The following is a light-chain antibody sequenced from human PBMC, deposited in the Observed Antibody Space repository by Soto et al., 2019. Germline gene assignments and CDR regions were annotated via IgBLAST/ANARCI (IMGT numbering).Light chain of an antibody. V-gene: IGKV1-39*01. J-gene: IGKJ5*01. CDR1: QNIFNY. CDR3: QQSFSPLPIT. CDR2: TAS. Sequence: IPMSQSPSSLSASVGDRVTITCRASQNIFNYVNWYQQKPGKAPRLLIFTASSFRSGVTSRFSGSGYGTDFTLTINTLQSEDFATYFCQQSFSPLPITFGQGTRLEIK.